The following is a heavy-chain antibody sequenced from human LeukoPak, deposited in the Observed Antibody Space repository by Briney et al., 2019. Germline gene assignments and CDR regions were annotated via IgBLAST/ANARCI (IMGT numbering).Heavy chain of an antibody. V-gene: IGHV3-9*01. J-gene: IGHJ5*02. CDR1: GFIFDNYA. Sequence: PGGSLRLSCAASGFIFDNYAMHWVRQVPGKGLEWVSGISWNSGIIGYGDSVKGRFTISRDNARNSLYLQMNSLRAEDTALYYCAKGRRTTVTTDCFDPWGQGTLVTVSS. CDR2: ISWNSGII. D-gene: IGHD4-11*01. CDR3: AKGRRTTVTTDCFDP.